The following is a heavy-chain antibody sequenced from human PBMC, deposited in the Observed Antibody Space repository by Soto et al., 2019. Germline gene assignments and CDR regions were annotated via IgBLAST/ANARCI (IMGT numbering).Heavy chain of an antibody. CDR3: ARGVGSGTYYNQYNWFDP. CDR2: INTYNGNT. D-gene: IGHD3-10*01. Sequence: QVQLVQSGAEVKKPGASVKVSCKASGYTFTNCGIRWVRQAPGQGLEWMGWINTYNGNTNHAQKLQGRVTMTTDTSTSTAYMELRSLRSDDTAVYYCARGVGSGTYYNQYNWFDPWGQGTLVTVSS. V-gene: IGHV1-18*01. CDR1: GYTFTNCG. J-gene: IGHJ5*02.